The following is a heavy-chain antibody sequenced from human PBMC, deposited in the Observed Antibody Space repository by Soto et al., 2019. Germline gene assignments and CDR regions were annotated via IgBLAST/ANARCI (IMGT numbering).Heavy chain of an antibody. CDR1: GGTFSSSA. V-gene: IGHV1-69*13. D-gene: IGHD3-10*01. CDR3: ARKTDGSGSYHTDYYYSGLDA. CDR2: IIPIFGTA. J-gene: IGHJ6*02. Sequence: SDMVSVRASGGTFSSSAITSVRQAPGQGLEWMGGIIPIFGTANYAQKFQGRVTITADESTSTAYMELSSLRSEDTAVYYCARKTDGSGSYHTDYYYSGLDAWGQGTTVTVSS.